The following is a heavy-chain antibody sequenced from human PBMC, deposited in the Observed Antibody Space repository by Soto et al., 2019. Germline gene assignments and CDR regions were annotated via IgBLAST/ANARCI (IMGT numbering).Heavy chain of an antibody. V-gene: IGHV3-15*01. CDR1: GFTFSNAW. CDR3: TTDLYPLMVYAPLPWFDP. D-gene: IGHD2-8*01. Sequence: SGGSLRLSCAASGFTFSNAWMSWVRQAPGKGLEWVGRIKSKTDGGTTDYAAPVKGRFTISRDDSKNTLYLQMNSLKTEDTAVYYCTTDLYPLMVYAPLPWFDPWGQGTLVPVSS. J-gene: IGHJ5*02. CDR2: IKSKTDGGTT.